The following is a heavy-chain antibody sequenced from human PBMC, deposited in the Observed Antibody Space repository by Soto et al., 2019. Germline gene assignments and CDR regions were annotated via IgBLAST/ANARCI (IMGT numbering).Heavy chain of an antibody. CDR2: IYPGDSDT. CDR3: ARGVSGRIMITFGGVILPGFDI. CDR1: GYSFTSYW. Sequence: SLKISCKGSGYSFTSYWIGWVRQMPGKGLEWMGIIYPGDSDTRYSPSFQGQVTISADKSISTAYLQWSSLKASDTAMYYCARGVSGRIMITFGGVILPGFDIWGQGTMVTVS. D-gene: IGHD3-16*02. V-gene: IGHV5-51*01. J-gene: IGHJ3*02.